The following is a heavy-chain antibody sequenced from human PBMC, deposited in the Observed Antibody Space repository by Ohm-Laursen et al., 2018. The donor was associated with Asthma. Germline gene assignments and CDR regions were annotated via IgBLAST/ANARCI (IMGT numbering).Heavy chain of an antibody. CDR1: GGSISSYY. D-gene: IGHD1-1*01. Sequence: TLSLTCTVSGGSISSYYWSWIRQPPGKGLEWIGYIYYSGSTNYNPSLKSRVTISVDTSKNQFSLKLSSVTAADTAVYYCARYGELANFDYWGQGTLVIVSS. CDR3: ARYGELANFDY. J-gene: IGHJ4*02. CDR2: IYYSGST. V-gene: IGHV4-59*01.